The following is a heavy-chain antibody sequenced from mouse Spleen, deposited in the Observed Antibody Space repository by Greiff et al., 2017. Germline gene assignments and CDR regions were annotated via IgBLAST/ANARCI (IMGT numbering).Heavy chain of an antibody. J-gene: IGHJ3*01. CDR2: INPNNGGT. D-gene: IGHD2-4*01. V-gene: IGHV1-18*01. CDR1: GYTFTDYN. Sequence: VQLKQSGPELVKPGASVKIPCKASGYTFTDYNMDWVKQSHGKSLEWIGDINPNNGGTIYNQKFKGKATLTVDKSSSTAYMELRSLTSEDTAVYYCAREGDYDEGFAYWGQGTLVTVSA. CDR3: AREGDYDEGFAY.